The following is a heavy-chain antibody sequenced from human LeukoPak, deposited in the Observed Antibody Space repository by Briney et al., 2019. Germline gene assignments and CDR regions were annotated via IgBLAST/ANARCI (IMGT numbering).Heavy chain of an antibody. D-gene: IGHD3-3*01. J-gene: IGHJ5*02. CDR2: IYYTGST. CDR3: ARGRYDFYSGQSPFDP. Sequence: SETLSLTCTVSGGSISNYYWNWIRQPPGKGLEWIGYIYYTGSTNYNPSLESRVTMSVDTSKNQFSLKLSSVTAADTAVYYCARGRYDFYSGQSPFDPWGQGTLVTVSS. V-gene: IGHV4-59*12. CDR1: GGSISNYY.